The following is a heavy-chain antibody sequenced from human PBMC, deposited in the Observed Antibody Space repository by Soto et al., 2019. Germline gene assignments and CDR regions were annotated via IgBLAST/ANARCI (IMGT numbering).Heavy chain of an antibody. Sequence: PGGSLRLSCAASGFTFSSYSMNWVRQAPGKGLEWVSYISSSSSTIYYADSVKGRFTISRDNAKNSLYLQMNSLRDEDTAVYYCARGLYYYDSRGYWGYWGQGTLVTSP. D-gene: IGHD3-22*01. V-gene: IGHV3-48*02. J-gene: IGHJ4*02. CDR1: GFTFSSYS. CDR3: ARGLYYYDSRGYWGY. CDR2: ISSSSSTI.